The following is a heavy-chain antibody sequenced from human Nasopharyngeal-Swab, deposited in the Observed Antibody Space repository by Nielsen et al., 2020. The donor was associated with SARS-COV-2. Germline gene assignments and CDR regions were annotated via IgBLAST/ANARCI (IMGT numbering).Heavy chain of an antibody. V-gene: IGHV3-48*03. CDR1: GFTFSSYE. CDR3: ARERDGMDV. CDR2: ISSSGSTI. Sequence: GGSLRLSCAASGFTFSSYEMNWVRKAPGKGLEWVSYISSSGSTIYYADSVKGRFTIPRDNAKNSLYLQMNSLRAEDTAVYYCARERDGMDVWGQGTTVTVSS. J-gene: IGHJ6*02.